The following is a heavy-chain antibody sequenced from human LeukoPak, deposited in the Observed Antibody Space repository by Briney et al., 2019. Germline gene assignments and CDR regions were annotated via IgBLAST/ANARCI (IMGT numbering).Heavy chain of an antibody. Sequence: SETLSLTCGVSGGSVSSTNWSTWIRQPPGKGLEWIGEVHLDGRTNFNPSLKSRLTMSVDLSENHVSLKSTSVTAADTAVYYCARVGFGNTPHPIDYWGQGTLVTVSS. D-gene: IGHD4-23*01. CDR1: GGSVSSTNW. CDR2: VHLDGRT. CDR3: ARVGFGNTPHPIDY. J-gene: IGHJ4*02. V-gene: IGHV4-4*02.